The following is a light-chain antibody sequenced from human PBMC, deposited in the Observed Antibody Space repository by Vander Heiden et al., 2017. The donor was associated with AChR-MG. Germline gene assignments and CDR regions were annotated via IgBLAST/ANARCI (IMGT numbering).Light chain of an antibody. CDR3: QSYDSSLSVVV. CDR1: SSNIGAGYD. V-gene: IGLV1-40*01. CDR2: GNI. Sequence: QSVLTQPPSVSGAPGHRVTISCTGSSSNIGAGYDVNWYQQLPGTAPKLLIYGNINRPSGVPDRFSGSKSGTSASLAITGLQAEDEADYYCQSYDSSLSVVVFGGGTKLTVV. J-gene: IGLJ2*01.